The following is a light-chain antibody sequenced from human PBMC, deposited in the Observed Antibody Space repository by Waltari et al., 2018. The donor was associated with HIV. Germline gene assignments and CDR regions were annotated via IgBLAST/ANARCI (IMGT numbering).Light chain of an antibody. Sequence: ALPSPAPVPGSPGQPTPTSCPETRGDFGGYNLFSWYQQYPGKAPKLMIYEGSKRPSGVSNRFSGSKSGNTASLTISGLQAEDEADYYCCSYAGSLFGTGTTVTVL. V-gene: IGLV2-23*01. J-gene: IGLJ1*01. CDR2: EGS. CDR3: CSYAGSL. CDR1: RGDFGGYNL.